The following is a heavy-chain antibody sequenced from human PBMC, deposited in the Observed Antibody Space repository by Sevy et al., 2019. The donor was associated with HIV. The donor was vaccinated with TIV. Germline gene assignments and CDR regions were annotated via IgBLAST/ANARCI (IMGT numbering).Heavy chain of an antibody. CDR2: ISGSGRST. CDR1: GFTFSTYA. Sequence: GGSLRLSCAASGFTFSTYAMNWVRQAPGKGLEWVSSISGSGRSTYYGDSVEGRFTISRDNSKNTLYLQMNSLRADDTAVYYCAKGYCSGGSCPRDYYYYGMDVWGQGTTVTVSS. CDR3: AKGYCSGGSCPRDYYYYGMDV. D-gene: IGHD2-15*01. V-gene: IGHV3-23*01. J-gene: IGHJ6*02.